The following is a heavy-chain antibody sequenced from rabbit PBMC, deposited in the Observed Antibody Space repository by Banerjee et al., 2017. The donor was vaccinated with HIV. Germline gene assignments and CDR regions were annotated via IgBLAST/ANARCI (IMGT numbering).Heavy chain of an antibody. CDR1: GFSFSNKYV. V-gene: IGHV1S45*01. Sequence: QEQLEESGGDLVKPEGSLTLTCTASGFSFSNKYVMCWVRQAPGKGLEWIACINTSSGNTVYATWAKGRFTISRTSSTTVALQMTSLTAADTATYFCARIHTDYGSDLWGPGTLVTVS. J-gene: IGHJ4*01. CDR3: ARIHTDYGSDL. CDR2: INTSSGNT. D-gene: IGHD6-1*01.